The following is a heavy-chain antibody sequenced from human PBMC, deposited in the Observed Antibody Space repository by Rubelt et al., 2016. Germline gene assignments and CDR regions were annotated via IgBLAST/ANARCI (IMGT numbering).Heavy chain of an antibody. CDR2: ISSGGSDI. V-gene: IGHV3-21*01. CDR1: GFTFSSYA. D-gene: IGHD5-18*01. Sequence: VHLVESGGGVVQPGRSLRLSCAASGFTFSSYAMHWVRQAPGKGLEWASSISSGGSDIFHADSVKGRFSISRDNAKTSVYLQMNSLGAEDTAVYYCARGYGYVDYWGQGTLVTVSS. CDR3: ARGYGYVDY. J-gene: IGHJ4*02.